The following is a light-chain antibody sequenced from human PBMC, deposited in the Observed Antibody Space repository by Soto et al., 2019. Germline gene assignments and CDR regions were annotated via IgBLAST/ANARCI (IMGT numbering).Light chain of an antibody. V-gene: IGLV3-25*02. CDR3: QSADTSATSYV. CDR2: KDK. Sequence: SYELTQPPSVSVPPGQTARITCSGDALSKQYSYWYQQKAGQAPVLVIYKDKERPSGIPERFSGSSSGTTVTLIISGVQAEDEADYYCQSADTSATSYVFXSGTKVTVL. CDR1: ALSKQY. J-gene: IGLJ1*01.